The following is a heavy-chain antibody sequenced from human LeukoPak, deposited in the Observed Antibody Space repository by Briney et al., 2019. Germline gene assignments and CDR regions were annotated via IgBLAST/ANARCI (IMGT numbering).Heavy chain of an antibody. D-gene: IGHD5-24*01. Sequence: PGGSLRLSCAASGFTFSSYAMSWVRPAPGKGLEWVSAISGSGGSTYYADSVKGRFTISRDNSKNTLYLQMNSLRAEDTAVYYCAKDLGDGRWLLGFDYWGQGTLVTVSS. V-gene: IGHV3-23*01. J-gene: IGHJ4*02. CDR3: AKDLGDGRWLLGFDY. CDR2: ISGSGGST. CDR1: GFTFSSYA.